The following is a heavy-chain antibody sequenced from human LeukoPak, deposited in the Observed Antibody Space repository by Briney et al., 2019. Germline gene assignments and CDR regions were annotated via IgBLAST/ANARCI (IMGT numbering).Heavy chain of an antibody. CDR1: GFTFSSYA. CDR2: ISGSGGST. J-gene: IGHJ4*02. Sequence: GGSLRLSCAASGFTFSSYAMSWVRQAPGKGLEWVSAISGSGGSTYYADSVKGRFTISRDNSKNTLYLQMNSLRAEDTAVYYCAKVRYNWNSEWYFDYWGQGTLVTVSS. CDR3: AKVRYNWNSEWYFDY. V-gene: IGHV3-23*01. D-gene: IGHD1-7*01.